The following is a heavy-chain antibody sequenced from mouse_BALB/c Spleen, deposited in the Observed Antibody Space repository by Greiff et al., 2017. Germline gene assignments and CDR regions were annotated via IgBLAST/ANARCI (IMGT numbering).Heavy chain of an antibody. CDR2: ISSGGST. J-gene: IGHJ2*01. CDR1: GFTFSSYA. Sequence: EVNVVESGGGLVKPGGSLKLSCAASGFTFSSYAMSWVRQTPEKRLEWVASISSGGSTYYPDSVKGRFTISRDNARNILYLQMSSLRSEDTAMYYCARGRYDYDAYYFDYWGQGTTLTVSS. V-gene: IGHV5-6-5*01. D-gene: IGHD2-4*01. CDR3: ARGRYDYDAYYFDY.